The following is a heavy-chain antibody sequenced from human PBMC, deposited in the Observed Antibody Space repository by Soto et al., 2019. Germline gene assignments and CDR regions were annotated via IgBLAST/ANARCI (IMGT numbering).Heavy chain of an antibody. CDR2: IYHSGST. CDR3: AREGYGGEQLVRYTWFDP. V-gene: IGHV4-38-2*02. D-gene: IGHD6-6*01. J-gene: IGHJ5*02. Sequence: KPSETLSLTCAVSGYSISSGYYWGWIRQPPGKGLEWIGSIYHSGSTYYNPSLKSRVTISVDTSKNQFPLKLSSVTAADTAVYYCAREGYGGEQLVRYTWFDPWGQGTLVTVYS. CDR1: GYSISSGYY.